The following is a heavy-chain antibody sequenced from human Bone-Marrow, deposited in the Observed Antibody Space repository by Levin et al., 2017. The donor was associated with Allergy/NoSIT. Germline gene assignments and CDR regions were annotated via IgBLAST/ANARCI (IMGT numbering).Heavy chain of an antibody. CDR3: AGYDTSGYHSPFDY. V-gene: IGHV3-23*01. Sequence: GESLKISCAASGLIFSNYAMNWVRQAPGKGLEWVSQISGSGSNTHYADSVRGRFTFSRDNSNNTVYLQMNSLRADDTAVYYCAGYDTSGYHSPFDYWGQGTLVIVSS. CDR2: ISGSGSNT. J-gene: IGHJ4*02. D-gene: IGHD3-22*01. CDR1: GLIFSNYA.